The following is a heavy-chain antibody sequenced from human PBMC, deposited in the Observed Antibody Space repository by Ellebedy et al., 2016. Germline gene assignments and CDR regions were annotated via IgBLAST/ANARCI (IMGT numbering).Heavy chain of an antibody. V-gene: IGHV3-23*01. Sequence: GESLKISXVASGFAFRNFFMTWVRQAPGGVLERVSTNSGGGDITVSADSVKGRFTISRDNSRNTLYLQMNSLRAEDTAVYYCYYGHYSGSWGQGTLVTVSS. D-gene: IGHD4-17*01. CDR1: GFAFRNFF. CDR2: NSGGGDIT. CDR3: YYGHYSGS. J-gene: IGHJ4*02.